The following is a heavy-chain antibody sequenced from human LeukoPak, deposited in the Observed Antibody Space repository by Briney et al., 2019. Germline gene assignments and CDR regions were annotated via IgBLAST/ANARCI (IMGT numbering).Heavy chain of an antibody. CDR3: ARESLLGLYYGSGSYNDY. J-gene: IGHJ4*02. CDR2: TYYSGSA. V-gene: IGHV4-30-4*07. Sequence: KPSETLSLTCAVSGGSFSSGGYSWSWIRQPPGKGLEWIGYTYYSGSAYYNPSLNSRVTISVDTSKNQFSLKVRSVTAADTAVYYCARESLLGLYYGSGSYNDYWGQGTLVTVSS. CDR1: GGSFSSGGYS. D-gene: IGHD3-10*01.